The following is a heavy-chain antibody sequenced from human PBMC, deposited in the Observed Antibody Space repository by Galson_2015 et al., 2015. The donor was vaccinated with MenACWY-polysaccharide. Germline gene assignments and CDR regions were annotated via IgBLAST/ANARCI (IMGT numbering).Heavy chain of an antibody. V-gene: IGHV5-51*06. CDR1: GYSFTTYW. J-gene: IGHJ4*02. CDR3: ARHARDSSSWQPFNY. D-gene: IGHD6-13*01. CDR2: IYPGDSDT. Sequence: QSGAEVKKPGESLKISCKGSGYSFTTYWIGWVRQMPGKGLEWMGIIYPGDSDTRYSPSFQGQVTISADKSISTAYLQWSSLKASDSAMYYCARHARDSSSWQPFNYSGQGTLVTVSS.